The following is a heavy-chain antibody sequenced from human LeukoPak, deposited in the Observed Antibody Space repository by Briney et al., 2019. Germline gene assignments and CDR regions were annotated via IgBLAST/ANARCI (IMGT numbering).Heavy chain of an antibody. CDR1: GGTFSSYA. V-gene: IGHV1-69*05. D-gene: IGHD2/OR15-2a*01. CDR2: ITPIFGTA. CDR3: AREKNPAPSYYYYMDV. Sequence: ASVKVSCKASGGTFSSYAISWVRQAPGQGLEWMGRITPIFGTANYAQKFQGRVTITTDESTSTAYMELSSLRSEDTAVYYCAREKNPAPSYYYYMDVWGKGTTVTVSS. J-gene: IGHJ6*03.